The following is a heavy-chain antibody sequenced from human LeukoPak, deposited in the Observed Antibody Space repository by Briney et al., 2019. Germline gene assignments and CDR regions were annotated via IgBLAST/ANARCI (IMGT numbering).Heavy chain of an antibody. CDR2: ISSSRSTI. CDR3: ASYYDFWSGYYTPFDY. CDR1: GFTFSDYY. D-gene: IGHD3-3*01. Sequence: PGGSLRLSCAASGFTFSDYYMSWIRQAPGKGLEWVAYISSSRSTIYYADSVKGRFTISRDNVKNSLYLQMNSLRAEDTAVYYCASYYDFWSGYYTPFDYWGQGTLVTVSS. V-gene: IGHV3-11*04. J-gene: IGHJ4*02.